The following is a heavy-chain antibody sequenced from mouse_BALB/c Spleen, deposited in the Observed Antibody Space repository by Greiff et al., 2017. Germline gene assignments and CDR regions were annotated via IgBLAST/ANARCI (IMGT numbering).Heavy chain of an antibody. V-gene: IGHV3-8*02. Sequence: EVQLQQSGPSLVKPSQTLSLTCSVTGDSITSGYWNWIRKFPGNKLEYMGYISYSGSTYYNPSLKSRISITRDTSKNQYYLQLNSVTTEDTATYYCASRRITTSYWYFDVWGAGTTVTVSS. J-gene: IGHJ1*01. D-gene: IGHD2-4*01. CDR1: GDSITSGY. CDR3: ASRRITTSYWYFDV. CDR2: ISYSGST.